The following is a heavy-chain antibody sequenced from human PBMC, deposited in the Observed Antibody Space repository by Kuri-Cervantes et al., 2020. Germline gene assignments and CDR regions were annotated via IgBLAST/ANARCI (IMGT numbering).Heavy chain of an antibody. J-gene: IGHJ4*02. CDR1: GFTFSSYS. D-gene: IGHD1-26*01. CDR3: AKDRRGSGSYYFDY. CDR2: VSFDGGIK. Sequence: GGSLRLSCAASGFTFSSYSMNWVRQAPGKGLEWVALVSFDGGIKNYADSVKGRFTISRDDSKNTLYLQMTSLRVEDTALYYCAKDRRGSGSYYFDYWGQGILVTVSS. V-gene: IGHV3-30*18.